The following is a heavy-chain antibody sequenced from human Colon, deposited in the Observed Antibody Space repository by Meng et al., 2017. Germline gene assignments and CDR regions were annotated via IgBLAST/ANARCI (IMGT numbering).Heavy chain of an antibody. D-gene: IGHD5-18*01. CDR3: ARERIQLWSHYFDY. CDR2: ISYDGSNK. J-gene: IGHJ4*02. Sequence: GGSLRLSCAASGFTFSSYAMHWVRQAPAKGLEWVAVISYDGSNKYYADSVKGRFTISRDNSKNTLYLQMNSLRAEDTAVYYCARERIQLWSHYFDYWGQGTLVTVSS. V-gene: IGHV3-30*04. CDR1: GFTFSSYA.